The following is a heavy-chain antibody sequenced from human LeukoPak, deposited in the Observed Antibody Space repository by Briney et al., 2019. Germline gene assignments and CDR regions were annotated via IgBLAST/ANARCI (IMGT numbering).Heavy chain of an antibody. Sequence: SETLSLTCSLDGGSFSGHYWSWIRQPPGKGLEWIGEINPSAGIKDNPSLKSRVTISVDTSKNQFSLKLSSVTAAGTAVYYCARSMGPFDIWGQGTMVTVSS. V-gene: IGHV4-34*01. J-gene: IGHJ3*02. D-gene: IGHD2-8*01. CDR3: ARSMGPFDI. CDR2: INPSAGI. CDR1: GGSFSGHY.